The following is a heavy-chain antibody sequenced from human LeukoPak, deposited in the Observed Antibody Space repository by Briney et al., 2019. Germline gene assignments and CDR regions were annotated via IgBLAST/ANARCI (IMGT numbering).Heavy chain of an antibody. CDR3: ARVGYSSSSTDY. CDR2: IKQDGSVK. V-gene: IGHV3-7*01. Sequence: GGSLRLSCAASGFTFSNYWMSWVRQAPGKGLEWVANIKQDGSVKYYMDSVKGRFSISRDNAKNSLFLQANSPRAEDTAIYYCARVGYSSSSTDYWGQGTLVTVSS. D-gene: IGHD6-6*01. CDR1: GFTFSNYW. J-gene: IGHJ4*02.